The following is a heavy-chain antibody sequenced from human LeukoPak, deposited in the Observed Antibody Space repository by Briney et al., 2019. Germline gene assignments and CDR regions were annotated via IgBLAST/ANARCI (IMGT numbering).Heavy chain of an antibody. Sequence: PSETLSLTCAVYGGSFSGYYWSWIRQPPGKGLEWIGEINHSGSTNYNPSLKSRVTISVDTSQNQFSLKLSSVTAADTAVYYCAREGRTYCDFWSGYYTGLDYWGQGTLVTVSS. CDR1: GGSFSGYY. V-gene: IGHV4-34*01. CDR3: AREGRTYCDFWSGYYTGLDY. J-gene: IGHJ4*02. CDR2: INHSGST. D-gene: IGHD3-3*01.